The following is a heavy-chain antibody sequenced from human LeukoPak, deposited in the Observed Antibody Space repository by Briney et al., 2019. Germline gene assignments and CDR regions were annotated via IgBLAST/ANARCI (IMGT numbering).Heavy chain of an antibody. J-gene: IGHJ4*02. CDR2: ISYDGSNK. Sequence: GGSLRLSCAASGFTFSSYGMHWVRQAPGKGLEWVAVISYDGSNKYYADSVKGRFTISRDNSKNTLYLQMNGLRAEDTAVYYCAKENFDYWGQGTLVTVSS. V-gene: IGHV3-30*18. CDR3: AKENFDY. CDR1: GFTFSSYG.